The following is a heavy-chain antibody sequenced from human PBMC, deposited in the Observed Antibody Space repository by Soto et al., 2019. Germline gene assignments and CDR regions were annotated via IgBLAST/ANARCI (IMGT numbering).Heavy chain of an antibody. CDR1: GFTFSSYA. V-gene: IGHV3-23*01. D-gene: IGHD3-9*01. J-gene: IGHJ4*02. Sequence: PGGSLRLSCAASGFTFSSYAMSWVRQAPGKGLEWVSAISGSGGSTYYADSVKGRFTISRDNSKNTLYLQMNSLRAEDTAVYYCAKDHNGRYFDWLLEYYFDYWGQGTLVTVSS. CDR3: AKDHNGRYFDWLLEYYFDY. CDR2: ISGSGGST.